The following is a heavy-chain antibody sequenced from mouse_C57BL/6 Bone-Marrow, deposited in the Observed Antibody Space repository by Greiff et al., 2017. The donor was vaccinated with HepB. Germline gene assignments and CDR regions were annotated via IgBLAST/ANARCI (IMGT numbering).Heavy chain of an antibody. J-gene: IGHJ3*01. CDR2: INPGSGGT. CDR3: ARGQLRLPFAY. CDR1: GYAFTNYL. D-gene: IGHD3-2*02. Sequence: VQGVESGAELVRPGTSVKVSCKASGYAFTNYLIEWVKQRPGQGLEWIGVINPGSGGTNYNEKFKGKATLTADKSSSTAYMQLSSLTSEDSAVYFCARGQLRLPFAYWGQGTLVTVSA. V-gene: IGHV1-54*01.